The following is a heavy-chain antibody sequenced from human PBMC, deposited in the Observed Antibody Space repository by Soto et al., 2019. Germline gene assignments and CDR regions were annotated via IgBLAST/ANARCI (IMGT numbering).Heavy chain of an antibody. D-gene: IGHD4-17*01. CDR3: AKTGDYGDYYYYGMDV. CDR1: GFTFISYA. J-gene: IGHJ6*02. V-gene: IGHV3-23*01. CDR2: ISGSGGST. Sequence: SLRLSCAASGFTFISYAMIWVRQAPGKGLEWVSAISGSGGSTYYADSVKGRFTISRDNSKNTLYLQMNSLRAEDTAVYYCAKTGDYGDYYYYGMDVWGQGTTVTVSS.